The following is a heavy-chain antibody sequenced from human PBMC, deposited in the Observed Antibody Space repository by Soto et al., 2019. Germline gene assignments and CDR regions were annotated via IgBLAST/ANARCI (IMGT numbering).Heavy chain of an antibody. D-gene: IGHD6-13*01. V-gene: IGHV3-33*01. CDR1: GFTFSSYG. J-gene: IGHJ5*02. CDR3: ARDWASSSWSPRGWFDP. Sequence: QVQLVESGGGVVQPGRSLRLSCAASGFTFSSYGMHWVRQAPGKGLEWVAVIWYDGSNKYYADSVKGRFTISRDNSKNTLYLQMNTLRAEDTAVYYCARDWASSSWSPRGWFDPWGQGTLVNVSS. CDR2: IWYDGSNK.